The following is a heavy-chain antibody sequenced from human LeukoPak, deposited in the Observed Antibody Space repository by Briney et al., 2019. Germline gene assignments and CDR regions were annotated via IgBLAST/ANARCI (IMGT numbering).Heavy chain of an antibody. CDR2: ISAYNGNT. CDR3: ARYYSGWYNYYYYGMDV. CDR1: GYTFTSYG. V-gene: IGHV1-18*01. J-gene: IGHJ6*02. D-gene: IGHD6-19*01. Sequence: ASVKVSCKASGYTFTSYGISWVRQAPGQGLEWMGWISAYNGNTSYAQKLQGRVTMTTDTSTSTAYMELRSLRSDDTAVYYCARYYSGWYNYYYYGMDVWGQGTTVTVSS.